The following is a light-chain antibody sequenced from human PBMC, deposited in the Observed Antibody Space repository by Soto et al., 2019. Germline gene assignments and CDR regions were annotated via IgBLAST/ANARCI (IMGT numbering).Light chain of an antibody. CDR2: DAS. J-gene: IGKJ3*01. CDR3: QHFSGYPFT. CDR1: QGITRS. Sequence: AIQLTQSPSSLSASVGDRVIITCRASQGITRSLAWYQQKPGKVPNLLVYDASTLETGVPSRFSVSGYGTDFTLTIINLQPEDFDTYYCQHFSGYPFTFGPGTKLEIK. V-gene: IGKV1-13*02.